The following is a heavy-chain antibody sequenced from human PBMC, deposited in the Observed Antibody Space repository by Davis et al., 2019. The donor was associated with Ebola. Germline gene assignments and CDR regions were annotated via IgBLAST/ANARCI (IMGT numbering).Heavy chain of an antibody. CDR3: ARTAQGVIIT. Sequence: GGSLRLSCAASGFTFKTYAMSWVRQAPGKGLEWVANIKQDGSEKYYVDSVKGRFTISRDNAKNSLYLQMNSLRAEDTAVYYCARTAQGVIITWGQGTLVTVSS. V-gene: IGHV3-7*01. CDR2: IKQDGSEK. D-gene: IGHD3-10*01. CDR1: GFTFKTYA. J-gene: IGHJ4*02.